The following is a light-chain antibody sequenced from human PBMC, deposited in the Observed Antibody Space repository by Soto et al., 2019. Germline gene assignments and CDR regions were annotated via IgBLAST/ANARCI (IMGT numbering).Light chain of an antibody. Sequence: EIVVTQSPSTLSVSPGHRPTLSCRASQSVSIKLAWYQQRPCQAPRLIXYDTSTRATGIPARFSGSGSGTDFTLTISRLEPEDFAVYFCQRYGSSPLITFGQGTRLEIK. CDR1: QSVSIK. V-gene: IGKV3-20*01. CDR3: QRYGSSPLIT. J-gene: IGKJ5*01. CDR2: DTS.